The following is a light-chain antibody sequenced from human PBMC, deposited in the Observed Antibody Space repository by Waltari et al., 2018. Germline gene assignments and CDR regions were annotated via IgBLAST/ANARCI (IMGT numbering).Light chain of an antibody. CDR2: DAS. V-gene: IGKV1-39*01. J-gene: IGKJ1*01. CDR3: QQSYSLPWT. Sequence: DIQMTQSPSSLAASVGDRVTITCRASQSISSDLNWYQQIPGKAPKLLIYDASSLQGGAPTKFSGSGSGTEFTLTISSLQPEDFATYYCQQSYSLPWTFGQGTNVEVK. CDR1: QSISSD.